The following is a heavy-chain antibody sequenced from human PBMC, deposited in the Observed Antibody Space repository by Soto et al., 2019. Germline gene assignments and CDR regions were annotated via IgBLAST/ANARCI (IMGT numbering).Heavy chain of an antibody. D-gene: IGHD2-2*02. J-gene: IGHJ4*02. CDR2: ISYDGSNK. V-gene: IGHV3-30-3*01. Sequence: SMRLSCAASGFTFSNYAMHWVRQAPGKGLEWVAVISYDGSNKYYADSVKGRFTISRDNSKNTLYLQMNSLRAEDTAVYYCAREDRDIVVVPAAILPDYWGQGTLVTVSS. CDR3: AREDRDIVVVPAAILPDY. CDR1: GFTFSNYA.